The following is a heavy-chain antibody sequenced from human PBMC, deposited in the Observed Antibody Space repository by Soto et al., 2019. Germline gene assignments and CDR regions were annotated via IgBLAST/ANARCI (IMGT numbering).Heavy chain of an antibody. J-gene: IGHJ4*02. CDR1: GFTVSSYA. Sequence: EVQLVEYGGDLVQPGGSLRLSCAASGFTVSSYAMHWVRQAPGKGLEYVSAIVSSGGSTYYANSVKGRFTISRDNSKNTLYLQMGSLRAEDMAVYYCARGAERFDYWGQGTLVTVSS. V-gene: IGHV3-64*01. CDR3: ARGAERFDY. CDR2: IVSSGGST.